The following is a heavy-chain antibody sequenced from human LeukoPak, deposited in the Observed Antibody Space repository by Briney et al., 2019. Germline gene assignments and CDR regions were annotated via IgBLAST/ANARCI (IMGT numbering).Heavy chain of an antibody. V-gene: IGHV3-30*04. CDR2: ISYDGSNK. CDR1: GFTFSSYA. Sequence: GGSLRLSCAASGFTFSSYAMHWVRQAPGKGLEWVAVISYDGSNKYYADSVKGRFTISRDNSKNTLYLQMNSLRDEDTAVYYCASSGSYRFDYWGQGTLVTVSS. J-gene: IGHJ4*02. CDR3: ASSGSYRFDY. D-gene: IGHD1-26*01.